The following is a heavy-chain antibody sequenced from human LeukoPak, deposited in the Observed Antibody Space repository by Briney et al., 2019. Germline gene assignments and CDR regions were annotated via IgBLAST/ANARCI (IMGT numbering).Heavy chain of an antibody. D-gene: IGHD6-13*01. V-gene: IGHV4-61*05. CDR1: GDSIISRTYS. CDR2: IYYSGST. Sequence: SETLSLTCTVSGDSIISRTYSWGWIRQPPGKGLEWIGYIYYSGSTNYNPSLKSRVTLSIDTSKNQAYLKLSSVTAADTAVYYCARGRQQLVNFDYWGQGTLVTVSS. J-gene: IGHJ4*02. CDR3: ARGRQQLVNFDY.